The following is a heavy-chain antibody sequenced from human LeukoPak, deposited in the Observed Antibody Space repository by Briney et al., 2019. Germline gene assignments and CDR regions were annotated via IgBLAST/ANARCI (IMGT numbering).Heavy chain of an antibody. Sequence: GRSLRLSCAASGFTFSSYAMHWVGQAPGKGLEWVAVISHDGSNKYYADSVKGRFTISRDNSKNMLYLQMGSLRPDDTAVYYCARDPSGDYYFDYWGQGTLVTVSS. CDR3: ARDPSGDYYFDY. J-gene: IGHJ4*02. CDR1: GFTFSSYA. CDR2: ISHDGSNK. V-gene: IGHV3-30*04. D-gene: IGHD4-17*01.